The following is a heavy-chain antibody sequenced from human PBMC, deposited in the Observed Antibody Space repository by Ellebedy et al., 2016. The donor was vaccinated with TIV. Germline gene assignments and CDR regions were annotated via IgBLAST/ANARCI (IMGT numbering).Heavy chain of an antibody. D-gene: IGHD6-19*01. J-gene: IGHJ4*02. V-gene: IGHV4-39*01. CDR2: IYYSGST. CDR1: GGSISSSSYY. CDR3: ARQVGQWLVWSY. Sequence: SETLSLTCTVSGGSISSSSYYWGWIRQPPGKGLEWIGSIYYSGSTYYNPSLKSRVTISVDTSKNQFSLKLSSVTAADTAVYYCARQVGQWLVWSYWGQGTLVTVSS.